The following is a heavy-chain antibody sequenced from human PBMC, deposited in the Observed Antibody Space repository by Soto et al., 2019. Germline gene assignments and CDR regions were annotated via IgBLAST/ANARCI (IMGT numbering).Heavy chain of an antibody. J-gene: IGHJ4*02. CDR2: ISGSGGST. CDR1: GFTFSSYA. D-gene: IGHD3-22*01. V-gene: IGHV3-23*01. CDR3: ATRFGGWLSLHYDY. Sequence: EVQPLESGGGLVQPGGSLRLSCTASGFTFSSYAMSWVRQAPGKGLEWVSAISGSGGSTYYADSVKGRFTNARHNSKNTLYLQMNSLRAEDTAVYHCATRFGGWLSLHYDYWCQGTPVTVSS.